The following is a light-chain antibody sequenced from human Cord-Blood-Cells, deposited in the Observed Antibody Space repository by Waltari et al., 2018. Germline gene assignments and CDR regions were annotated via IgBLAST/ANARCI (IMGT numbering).Light chain of an antibody. CDR2: DVS. CDR1: SSDVGGYNY. CDR3: SSYTGSSTWV. V-gene: IGLV2-14*03. Sequence: QSALTQPASVSGSPGQSITISCTGTSSDVGGYNYVFWYQQHPGKAPKLMIYDVSNRPSGVSNSFSGTKSSNTASRTISGLHAEDEADYYCSSYTGSSTWVFGGGTKLTVL. J-gene: IGLJ3*02.